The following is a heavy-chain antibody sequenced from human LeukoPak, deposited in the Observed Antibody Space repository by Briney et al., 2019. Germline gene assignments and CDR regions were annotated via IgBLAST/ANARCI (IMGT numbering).Heavy chain of an antibody. CDR3: AKVGYYYDSSGYYLDY. CDR2: ISGSGGST. Sequence: GGSLRLSCAASGFTFSNFAMNWVRQAPGMGLEWVSAISGSGGSTFYADSVQGQCTISRDNSKNTVYLQMKSLRAEDTAVYYCAKVGYYYDSSGYYLDYWGQGALVTVSS. V-gene: IGHV3-23*01. CDR1: GFTFSNFA. J-gene: IGHJ4*02. D-gene: IGHD3-22*01.